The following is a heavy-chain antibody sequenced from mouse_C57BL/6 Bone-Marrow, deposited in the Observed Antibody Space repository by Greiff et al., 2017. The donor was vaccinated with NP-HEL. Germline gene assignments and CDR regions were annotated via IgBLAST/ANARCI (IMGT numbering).Heavy chain of an antibody. J-gene: IGHJ4*01. V-gene: IGHV5-12*01. CDR1: GFTFSDYY. D-gene: IGHD2-1*01. CDR2: ISNGGGST. CDR3: ARHGKGAMDY. Sequence: EVKLEESGGGLVQPGGSLKLSCAASGFTFSDYYMYWVRQTPEKRLEWVAYISNGGGSTYYPDTVKGRFTISRDNAKTTLYLQMSRLKSEDTAMYYCARHGKGAMDYWGQGTSVTVSS.